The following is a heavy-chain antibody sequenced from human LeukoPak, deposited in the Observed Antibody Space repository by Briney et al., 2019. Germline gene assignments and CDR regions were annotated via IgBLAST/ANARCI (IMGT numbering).Heavy chain of an antibody. J-gene: IGHJ4*02. CDR1: GGSIRSYY. Sequence: SETLSLTCTVSGGSIRSYYWIWIRQPPGKGLEWIGYIYYSGSTNYNPSLKSRVTISVDTSKNQFSLKLSSVTAADTAVYYCAGPEMTLGYSYGSFDYWGQGTLVTASS. CDR3: AGPEMTLGYSYGSFDY. D-gene: IGHD5-18*01. CDR2: IYYSGST. V-gene: IGHV4-59*01.